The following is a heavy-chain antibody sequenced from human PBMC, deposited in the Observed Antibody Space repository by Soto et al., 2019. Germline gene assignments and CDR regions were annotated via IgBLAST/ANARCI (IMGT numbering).Heavy chain of an antibody. V-gene: IGHV3-30*18. D-gene: IGHD6-19*01. CDR2: TSYDGGNK. J-gene: IGHJ1*01. CDR1: GFTFSTYG. CDR3: AKSPIAVAGSYFQH. Sequence: QVQLVESGGGVVQPGRSLSLSCVASGFTFSTYGMHGVRQVPGRGLEWVAVTSYDGGNKYYADSVKGRFTISRDNSKNTVYLQMNSLRADDTAVYYCAKSPIAVAGSYFQHWGQGTLVTVSS.